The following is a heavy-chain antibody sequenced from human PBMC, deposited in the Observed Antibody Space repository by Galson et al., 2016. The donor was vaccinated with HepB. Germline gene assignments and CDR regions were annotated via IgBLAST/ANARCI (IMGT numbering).Heavy chain of an antibody. Sequence: LTCTVSGGSISSDDYFWTWIRQHPGKGLEWIGYIYYSGNTYYNPSLKSRVMISMDTSKNQFSLNLTSVTAADTAVYYCARERTPLTTVDYWGQGTLVTVSS. CDR3: ARERTPLTTVDY. D-gene: IGHD4-11*01. V-gene: IGHV4-31*03. J-gene: IGHJ4*02. CDR2: IYYSGNT. CDR1: GGSISSDDYF.